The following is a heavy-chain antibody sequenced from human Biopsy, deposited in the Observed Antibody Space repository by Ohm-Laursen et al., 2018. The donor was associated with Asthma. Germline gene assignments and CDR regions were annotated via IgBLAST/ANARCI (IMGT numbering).Heavy chain of an antibody. CDR2: VSVYNGNT. D-gene: IGHD3-10*01. Sequence: GASVTASCKNSGYTFKSAGITWVRQAPGQGLEWMGWVSVYNGNTKVAQKLQDRVTMITDTSTSTAYMELRSLRSDDTAVYFCARAVDYSHYYGIDVWGQGTTVTVS. V-gene: IGHV1-18*01. CDR1: GYTFKSAG. CDR3: ARAVDYSHYYGIDV. J-gene: IGHJ6*02.